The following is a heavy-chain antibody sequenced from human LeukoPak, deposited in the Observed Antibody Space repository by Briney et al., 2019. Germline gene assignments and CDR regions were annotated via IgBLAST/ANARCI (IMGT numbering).Heavy chain of an antibody. D-gene: IGHD2-21*02. CDR1: GYTFSSYD. V-gene: IGHV1-8*02. CDR2: MNPNNGQK. Sequence: ASVKVSCKASGYTFSSYDISWVRQASGGRLEWLGWMNPNNGQKSYAQKFQARVIMTWNTSISTAYMELNNLRSDDTAVYFCARGLTDFYCYYYMDVWGKGTTVTVSS. J-gene: IGHJ6*03. CDR3: ARGLTDFYCYYYMDV.